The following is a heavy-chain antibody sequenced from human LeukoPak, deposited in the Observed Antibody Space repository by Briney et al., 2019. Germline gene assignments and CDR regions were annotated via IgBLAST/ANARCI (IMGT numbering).Heavy chain of an antibody. CDR1: GFSLSTSGVG. Sequence: ESGPTLVNPTQTLTLTCTFSGFSLSTSGVGVGWIRQPPGKALEWLALIYWDDDKRYSPSLKSRLTITKDTSKNQVVLTMTNMDPVDTATYYCAHRGCSSTSCYETEYFQHWGQGTLVTVAS. V-gene: IGHV2-5*02. CDR3: AHRGCSSTSCYETEYFQH. J-gene: IGHJ1*01. D-gene: IGHD2-2*01. CDR2: IYWDDDK.